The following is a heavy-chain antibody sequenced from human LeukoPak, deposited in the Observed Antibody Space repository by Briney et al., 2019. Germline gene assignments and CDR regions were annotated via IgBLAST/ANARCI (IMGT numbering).Heavy chain of an antibody. CDR3: ARDGVTMVRGVPYYFYYGMDV. Sequence: ASVKVSCKASGGTFTSYGISWVRQAPGQGLEWMGWISTYNGNTNYAQNLQGRVTMSTDRSTSTAYMELRSLRSDDTAVYYCARDGVTMVRGVPYYFYYGMDVWGQGTTVTVSS. V-gene: IGHV1-18*01. CDR1: GGTFTSYG. CDR2: ISTYNGNT. J-gene: IGHJ6*02. D-gene: IGHD3-10*01.